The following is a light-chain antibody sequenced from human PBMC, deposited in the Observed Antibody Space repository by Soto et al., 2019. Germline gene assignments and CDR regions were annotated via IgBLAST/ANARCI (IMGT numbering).Light chain of an antibody. CDR1: QSISSW. V-gene: IGKV1-5*01. CDR2: DAS. J-gene: IGKJ3*01. CDR3: QQCDTTPFT. Sequence: DIQMTQSPSTLSASVGERVTITCRASQSISSWLAWYQQKPGKAPKLLIYDASSLESGVPSRFSGSGSATDFTLTISSLQPEDFAAYYCQQCDTTPFTFGPGTRVDNK.